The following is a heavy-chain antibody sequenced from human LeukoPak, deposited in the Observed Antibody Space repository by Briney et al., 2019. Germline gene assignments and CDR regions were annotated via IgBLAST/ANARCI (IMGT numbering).Heavy chain of an antibody. V-gene: IGHV4-39*01. D-gene: IGHD2-2*01. J-gene: IGHJ4*02. CDR2: IYYSGST. CDR1: GGSISSSSYY. CDR3: ARDKTDIVVVPAAPYYFDY. Sequence: SETLSLTCTVSGGSISSSSYYWGWIRQPPGKGLEWIGSIYYSGSTYYNPSLKSRVTISVDTSKNQFSLKLSSVTAADTAVYYCARDKTDIVVVPAAPYYFDYWGQGTLVTVSS.